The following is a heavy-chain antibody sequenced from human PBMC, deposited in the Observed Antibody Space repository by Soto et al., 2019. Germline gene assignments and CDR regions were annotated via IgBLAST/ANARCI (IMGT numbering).Heavy chain of an antibody. D-gene: IGHD2-8*02. CDR3: ARDKITGLFDY. Sequence: QVQLQQWGAGLLKPSETLSLTCAVYGGSFSGYYWTWIRQPPGTGLEWIGEINHSGSTNYNPSLKSRATRSVDASKTQFSLKLTSVTAADTAVYYCARDKITGLFDYWGQGTLVTVSS. CDR2: INHSGST. V-gene: IGHV4-34*01. CDR1: GGSFSGYY. J-gene: IGHJ4*02.